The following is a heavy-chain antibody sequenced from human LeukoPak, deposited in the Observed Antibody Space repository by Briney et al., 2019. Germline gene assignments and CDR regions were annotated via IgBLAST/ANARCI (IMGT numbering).Heavy chain of an antibody. CDR3: ARQLADAFDI. D-gene: IGHD5-24*01. J-gene: IGHJ3*02. CDR2: IYYSGST. V-gene: IGHV4-59*01. CDR1: GGSISSYY. Sequence: PSETLSLTCTVSGGSISSYYWSWIRQPPGKGLEWIGCIYYSGSTNYNPSLKSRVTISVDTSKNQFSLKLSSVTAADTAVYYCARQLADAFDIWGQGAMVTVSS.